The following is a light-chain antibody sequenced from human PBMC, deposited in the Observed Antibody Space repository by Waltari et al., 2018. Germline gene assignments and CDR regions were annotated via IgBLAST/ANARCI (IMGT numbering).Light chain of an antibody. J-gene: IGKJ1*01. CDR2: HAS. Sequence: IEITHSPSSLSASIGNTVIITCRASQTISSSFNWYQQKQGKAPKLLVYHASTLQNGVPSRFSGRGSGTNFALIINDLQPEDFGTYYCQQSYDTLWSFGPGTTVDIK. CDR1: QTISSS. CDR3: QQSYDTLWS. V-gene: IGKV1-39*01.